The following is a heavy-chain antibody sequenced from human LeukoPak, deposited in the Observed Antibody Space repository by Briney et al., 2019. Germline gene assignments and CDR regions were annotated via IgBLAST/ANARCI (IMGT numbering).Heavy chain of an antibody. J-gene: IGHJ3*02. CDR1: GFTFSTYA. Sequence: GGSLRLSCAASGFTFSTYAMNWVRQAPGKGLEWVSYISLSSGTIYYADSVKGRSTISRDNAKNSLYLQMNSLRVEDTGVYYCARGIFTAFDIWGQGTMVTVSS. CDR2: ISLSSGTI. V-gene: IGHV3-48*04. CDR3: ARGIFTAFDI. D-gene: IGHD2-15*01.